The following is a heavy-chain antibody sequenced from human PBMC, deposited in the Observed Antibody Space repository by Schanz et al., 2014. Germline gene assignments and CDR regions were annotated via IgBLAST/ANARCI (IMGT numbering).Heavy chain of an antibody. D-gene: IGHD4-17*01. V-gene: IGHV3-33*08. Sequence: QVQLVESGGGVVQPGRSLRLSCAAYGFTLSSYAMHWVRQAPGKGLEWVAVIWSDGSTKYYADSVKGRFTISRDNSKNTLYLQMNSLRAEDTAVYYCARPRFDYGEVDYWGQGTLVTVSS. CDR1: GFTLSSYA. CDR2: IWSDGSTK. J-gene: IGHJ4*02. CDR3: ARPRFDYGEVDY.